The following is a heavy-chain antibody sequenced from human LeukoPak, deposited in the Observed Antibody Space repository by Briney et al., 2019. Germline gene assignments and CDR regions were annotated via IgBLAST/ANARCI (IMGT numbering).Heavy chain of an antibody. J-gene: IGHJ6*03. D-gene: IGHD3-22*01. CDR3: ARDLPPYYDSSGYGYYYYYMDV. CDR2: INPSGGST. Sequence: GASVKVSCKASGYTFTTYYLHWVRQAPGQGLEWMGIINPSGGSTSYAQKFQGRVTMTRDTSISTAYMELSRLRSDDTAVYYCARDLPPYYDSSGYGYYYYYMDVWGKGTTVTVSS. V-gene: IGHV1-46*01. CDR1: GYTFTTYY.